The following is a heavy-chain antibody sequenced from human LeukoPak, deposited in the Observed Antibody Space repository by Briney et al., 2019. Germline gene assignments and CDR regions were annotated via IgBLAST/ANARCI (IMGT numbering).Heavy chain of an antibody. Sequence: ASVKVSCKASGYTFTSYGISWVRQAPGQGLEWMGWISAYNGNTNYAQKLQGRVTMTTDTSTSTAYMELRSLRSDDTAVYYCARGQAAAGTWAYYYYYMDVWGKGTTVTVSS. D-gene: IGHD6-13*01. J-gene: IGHJ6*03. CDR2: ISAYNGNT. CDR3: ARGQAAAGTWAYYYYYMDV. CDR1: GYTFTSYG. V-gene: IGHV1-18*01.